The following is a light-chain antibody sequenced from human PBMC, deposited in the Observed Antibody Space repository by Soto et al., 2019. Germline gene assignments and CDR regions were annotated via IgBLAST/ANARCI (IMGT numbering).Light chain of an antibody. Sequence: QSALTQPASMSGSPGQSITISCTGTSGDVGFYDFVSWYQQHPGKVPRLIISGVTKRPSGVSHRFSGSKSGNTASLTISGLQVEDEADYSCASYTGSSTYVFGGGTKLTVL. V-gene: IGLV2-14*03. CDR2: GVT. CDR1: SGDVGFYDF. J-gene: IGLJ3*02. CDR3: ASYTGSSTYV.